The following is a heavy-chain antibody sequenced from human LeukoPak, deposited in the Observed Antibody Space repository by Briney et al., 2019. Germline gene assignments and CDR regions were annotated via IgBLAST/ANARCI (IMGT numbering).Heavy chain of an antibody. D-gene: IGHD6-19*01. J-gene: IGHJ4*02. CDR1: GFSLSTRGVG. CDR2: IFWDDDK. Sequence: SGPTLVKPTQTLTLTCTFSGFSLSTRGVGVGWIRQPPGKALDWLALIFWDDDKRYSPSLKNRLTITKDTSENQVVLTMTNMDPVDTATYYCAHSGYSSGYFDSWSQGTLVTVSS. CDR3: AHSGYSSGYFDS. V-gene: IGHV2-5*02.